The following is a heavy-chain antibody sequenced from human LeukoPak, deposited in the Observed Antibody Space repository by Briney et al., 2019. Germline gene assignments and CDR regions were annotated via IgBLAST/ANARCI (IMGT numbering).Heavy chain of an antibody. CDR3: APLYYSSGWFYYFDY. J-gene: IGHJ4*02. D-gene: IGHD6-19*01. Sequence: ASVKVSCKASGYTFTGYYMHWVRQAPGQGLEWMGWINPNSGGTNYAQKFQGRVTMTRDTSISTAYMELSRLRSEDTAVYYCAPLYYSSGWFYYFDYWGQGTLVTVSS. V-gene: IGHV1-2*02. CDR2: INPNSGGT. CDR1: GYTFTGYY.